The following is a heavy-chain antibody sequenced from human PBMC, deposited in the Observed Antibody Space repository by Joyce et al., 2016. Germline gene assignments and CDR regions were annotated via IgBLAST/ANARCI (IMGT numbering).Heavy chain of an antibody. CDR2: ISWNSGSI. Sequence: EEQLVESGGGLVQPGRSLRLACAASGFTFDDYAMHWVRQAPGKGLEWVSGISWNSGSIDDGDSGKGRFTISRDNAKNSLYLQMNSLRAEDTALYYCAKGRIIDYWGQGTLVTVSS. J-gene: IGHJ4*02. D-gene: IGHD2-15*01. CDR1: GFTFDDYA. V-gene: IGHV3-9*01. CDR3: AKGRIIDY.